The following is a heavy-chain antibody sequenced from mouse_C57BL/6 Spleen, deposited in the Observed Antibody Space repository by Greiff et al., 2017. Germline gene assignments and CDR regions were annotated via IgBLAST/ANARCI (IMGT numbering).Heavy chain of an antibody. J-gene: IGHJ1*03. V-gene: IGHV1-80*01. CDR1: GYAFSSYW. Sequence: VQLQQSGAELVKPGASVKISCKASGYAFSSYWMNWVKQRPGKGLEWIGQIYPGDGDTNYNGKFKGKATLTADKSSSTAYMQLSSLTSEDSAVYFCARSITTVVAPVWYFDVWGTGTTVTVSS. CDR2: IYPGDGDT. D-gene: IGHD1-1*01. CDR3: ARSITTVVAPVWYFDV.